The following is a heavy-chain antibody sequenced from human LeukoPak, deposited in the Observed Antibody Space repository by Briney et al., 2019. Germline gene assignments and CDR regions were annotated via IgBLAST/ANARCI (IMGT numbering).Heavy chain of an antibody. CDR3: AREVVAATPYYFDY. D-gene: IGHD2-15*01. V-gene: IGHV1-69*04. CDR2: IIPILGTA. Sequence: ASVKVSCKASGGTFSSYAISWVRQAPGQGLEWMGRIIPILGTANYAQKFQGRVTITADKSTSTAYMELSSLRSEDTAVYYCAREVVAATPYYFDYWGQGTLVTVSS. J-gene: IGHJ4*02. CDR1: GGTFSSYA.